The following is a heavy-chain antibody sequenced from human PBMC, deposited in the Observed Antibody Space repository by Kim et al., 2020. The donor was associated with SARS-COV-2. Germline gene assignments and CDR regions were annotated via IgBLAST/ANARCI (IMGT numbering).Heavy chain of an antibody. CDR3: VKSNSGSLGGHVDQ. D-gene: IGHD1-26*01. V-gene: IGHV3-23*01. J-gene: IGHJ5*02. Sequence: GGSLRLSCAASGFTRSSYAMSWVRQAPGKGLEWVSNVSGSGGSTYDADSVKGRFTISRDNSKNTLYLQMNSLRAEDTALYYCVKSNSGSLGGHVDQWRQG. CDR1: GFTRSSYA. CDR2: VSGSGGST.